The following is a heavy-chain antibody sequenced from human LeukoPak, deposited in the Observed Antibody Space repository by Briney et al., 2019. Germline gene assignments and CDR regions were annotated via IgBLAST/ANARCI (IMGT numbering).Heavy chain of an antibody. J-gene: IGHJ4*02. CDR1: GGSINSSSYY. V-gene: IGHV4-39*01. Sequence: SETLSLTCTVSGGSINSSSYYWGWIRQPPGEALEWIGSIYHSGYTYYNPSLKSRVTISVDTTKSQFSLKLSSVTAADTAVYYCARSSMFRGVTVDYWGQGTLVTVSS. CDR3: ARSSMFRGVTVDY. D-gene: IGHD3-10*01. CDR2: IYHSGYT.